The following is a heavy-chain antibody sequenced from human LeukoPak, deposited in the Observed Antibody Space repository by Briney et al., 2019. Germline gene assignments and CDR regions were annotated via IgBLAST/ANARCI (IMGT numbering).Heavy chain of an antibody. CDR3: AKAPPGHIAAAHFDY. CDR2: IIPIFGTA. CDR1: GGTFSSYA. J-gene: IGHJ4*02. V-gene: IGHV1-69*06. D-gene: IGHD6-13*01. Sequence: GASEKVSCKASGGTFSSYAISWVRQAPGQGLEWMGGIIPIFGTANYAQKFRGRVTITADKSTRTAYMELSSLRSEDTAVYYCAKAPPGHIAAAHFDYWGQGTLVTVSS.